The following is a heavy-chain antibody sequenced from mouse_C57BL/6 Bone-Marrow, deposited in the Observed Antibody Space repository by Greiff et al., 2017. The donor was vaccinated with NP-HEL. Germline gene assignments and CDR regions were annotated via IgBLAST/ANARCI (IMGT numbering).Heavy chain of an antibody. CDR2: IYPGSGNT. V-gene: IGHV1-76*01. J-gene: IGHJ4*01. D-gene: IGHD2-3*01. CDR3: ARSAMVTTSGAIDY. Sequence: QVQLQQSGAELVRPGASVKLSCKASGYTFTDYYINWVKQRPGQGLEWIARIYPGSGNTYYNEKFKGKATLTAEKSSSTAYMQLSGLTSEDSAVYCCARSAMVTTSGAIDYWGQGTSVTVSS. CDR1: GYTFTDYY.